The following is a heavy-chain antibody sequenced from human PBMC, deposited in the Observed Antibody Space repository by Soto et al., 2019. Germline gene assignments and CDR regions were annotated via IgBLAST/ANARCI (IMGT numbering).Heavy chain of an antibody. V-gene: IGHV3-23*01. J-gene: IGHJ4*02. CDR3: EKRDGAY. CDR2: ISKSGDST. D-gene: IGHD1-26*01. CDR1: GFTFNNYA. Sequence: EVQLLESGGGLVQPGGSLRLSCAASGFTFNNYAMSWVRQAPGKGLEWVSSISKSGDSTYYGDSVKGRFTISRDNSKNTLYLQMNSLRAEDTAVYYWEKRDGAYWGQGTLVTVSS.